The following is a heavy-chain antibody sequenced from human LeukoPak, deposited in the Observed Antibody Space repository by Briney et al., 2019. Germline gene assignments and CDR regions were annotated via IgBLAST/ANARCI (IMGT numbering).Heavy chain of an antibody. CDR1: GSTFSSNS. D-gene: IGHD3-10*02. V-gene: IGHV3-48*01. Sequence: PGGSLRLSCAASGSTFSSNSMKWVRQAPGKMLEWVSYISSSSTTILYADSVKGRFTISRDNDKNSLYLQMNSLRAEDTAVYYCARDLFENWGQGTQVTVSS. CDR3: ARDLFEN. CDR2: ISSSSTTI. J-gene: IGHJ4*02.